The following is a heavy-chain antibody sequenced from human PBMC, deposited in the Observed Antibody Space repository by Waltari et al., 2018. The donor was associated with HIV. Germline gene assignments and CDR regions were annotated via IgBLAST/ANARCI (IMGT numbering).Heavy chain of an antibody. D-gene: IGHD6-6*01. Sequence: QVQLVESGGGLVKPGGSLRLSCAASGFTFSDYYMSWIRQAPGKGLEWVSYISSSSSYTNYADSVKGRFTISRDNAKNSLYLQMNSLRAEDTAVYYCARNLWQLVRRGADYWGQGTLVTVSS. J-gene: IGHJ4*02. CDR1: GFTFSDYY. CDR2: ISSSSSYT. CDR3: ARNLWQLVRRGADY. V-gene: IGHV3-11*05.